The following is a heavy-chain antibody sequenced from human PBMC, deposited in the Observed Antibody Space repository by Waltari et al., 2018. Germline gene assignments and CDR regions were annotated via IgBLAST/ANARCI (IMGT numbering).Heavy chain of an antibody. J-gene: IGHJ4*02. CDR3: ARGQDSAKIHY. CDR2: VHPIGST. V-gene: IGHV4-34*01. CDR1: GGHFSGHY. D-gene: IGHD2-15*01. Sequence: QVQLHQWGAGLLKPSETLPLTCAIYGGHFSGHYKGWIRQPPGKGLEWIGEVHPIGSTDYNPSLKSRVTISVDTSKNQFSLNLSSVSAADTAIYYCARGQDSAKIHYWGQGTLVTVSS.